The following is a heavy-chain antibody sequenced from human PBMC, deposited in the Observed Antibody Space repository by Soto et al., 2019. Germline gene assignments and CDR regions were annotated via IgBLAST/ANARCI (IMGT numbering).Heavy chain of an antibody. J-gene: IGHJ5*02. CDR1: GGSISEYQ. CDR2: IYYSGST. CDR3: PRVIAGSVDSFDP. Sequence: QVQLQESGPGLVKPSETLSLTCTVSGGSISEYQWSWIRQAPGKGPEWIGYIYYSGSTYYNPSLNSRVTISLHTSKKQFPLKLSSVTAADTAVYYCPRVIAGSVDSFDPWGQGTLVIVSS. D-gene: IGHD2-15*01. V-gene: IGHV4-59*01.